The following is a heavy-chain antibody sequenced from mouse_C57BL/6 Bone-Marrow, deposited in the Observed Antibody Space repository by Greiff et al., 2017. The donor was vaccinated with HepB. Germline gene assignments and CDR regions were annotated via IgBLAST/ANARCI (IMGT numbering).Heavy chain of an antibody. CDR2: IRLKSDNYAT. Sequence: EVQVVESGGGLVQPGGSMKLSCVASGFTFSNYWMNWVRQSPEKGLEWVAQIRLKSDNYATHYAESVKGRFTISRDDSKSSVYLQMNNLRAEDTGIYYCTGDTTVDWYFDVWGTGTTVTVSS. V-gene: IGHV6-3*01. J-gene: IGHJ1*03. CDR1: GFTFSNYW. CDR3: TGDTTVDWYFDV. D-gene: IGHD1-1*01.